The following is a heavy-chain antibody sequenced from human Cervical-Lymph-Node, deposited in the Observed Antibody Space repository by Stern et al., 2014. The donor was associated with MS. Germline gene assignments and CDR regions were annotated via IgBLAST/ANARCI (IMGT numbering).Heavy chain of an antibody. J-gene: IGHJ4*02. CDR3: ARDTDSPERSDW. D-gene: IGHD3-9*01. CDR2: ISNMGRT. CDR1: GFSVSTDY. Sequence: VQLVQSGGGVIQPGGSLRLSCAASGFSVSTDYMTWVRQAPGKGLEWVAVISNMGRTYYADSVKGRFTISRDNSKNTLHLQMTGLRVDDTAVYYCARDTDSPERSDWWGQGTLVTVSS. V-gene: IGHV3-53*01.